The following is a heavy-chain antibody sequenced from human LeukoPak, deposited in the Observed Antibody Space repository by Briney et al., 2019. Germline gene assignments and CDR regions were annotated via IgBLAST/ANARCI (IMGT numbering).Heavy chain of an antibody. D-gene: IGHD6-13*01. J-gene: IGHJ6*03. V-gene: IGHV3-23*01. CDR3: AKHKGAGSRYSYSMDV. Sequence: GGSLRLSCAASGFTFVTFAMGWVRQAPGKGLEWVSTISGSGGGTYCADSVKGRFTISRDNSKNTLYLQMNSLRAEDTAVYYCAKHKGAGSRYSYSMDVWGKGATVTVSS. CDR2: ISGSGGGT. CDR1: GFTFVTFA.